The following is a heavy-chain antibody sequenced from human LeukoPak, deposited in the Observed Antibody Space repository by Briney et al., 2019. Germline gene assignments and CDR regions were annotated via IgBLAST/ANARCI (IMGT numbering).Heavy chain of an antibody. CDR3: ARIPSDNWFDP. J-gene: IGHJ5*02. Sequence: SETLSLTCAVYGGSFSGYYWSWIRQPPGKGLEWIGEINHSGSTNYNPSLKSRVTISVDTSKNRFSLKLSSVTAADTAVYYCARIPSDNWFDPWGQGTLVTVSS. D-gene: IGHD3-3*01. CDR1: GGSFSGYY. V-gene: IGHV4-34*01. CDR2: INHSGST.